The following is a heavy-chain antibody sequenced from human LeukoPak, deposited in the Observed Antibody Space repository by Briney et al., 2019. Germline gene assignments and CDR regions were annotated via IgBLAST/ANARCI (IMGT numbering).Heavy chain of an antibody. D-gene: IGHD3-10*01. CDR1: GYSFTSYW. V-gene: IGHV5-51*01. CDR2: IYPGDSDT. CDR3: ARQGRFRTKGSYSDY. Sequence: RGESLKISCKGSGYSFTSYWIGWVRQMPGKGLEWMGIIYPGDSDTRYSPSFQGQVTISADKSISTAYLQWSSLKASDTAMYYCARQGRFRTKGSYSDYWGQGTLVTVSS. J-gene: IGHJ4*02.